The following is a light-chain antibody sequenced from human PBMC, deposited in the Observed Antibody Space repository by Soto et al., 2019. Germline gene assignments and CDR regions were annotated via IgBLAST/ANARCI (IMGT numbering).Light chain of an antibody. CDR2: DVS. J-gene: IGLJ2*01. V-gene: IGLV2-14*01. CDR3: SSYTSSSTVV. Sequence: QSALTQPASVSGSPGQSITISCTGTSSDVGGYNYVSWYQQHPGKAPKLMIYDVSNRPSGVSKRFSGSKSGNTASLTTSGLQDEDEADYYCSSYTSSSTVVFGGGTKLTVL. CDR1: SSDVGGYNY.